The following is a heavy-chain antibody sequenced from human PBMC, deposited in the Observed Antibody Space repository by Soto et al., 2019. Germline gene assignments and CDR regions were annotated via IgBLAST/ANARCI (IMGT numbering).Heavy chain of an antibody. J-gene: IGHJ6*02. D-gene: IGHD3-10*01. CDR2: INAGNGNT. V-gene: IGHV1-3*01. CDR1: GYTFTSYA. CDR3: ARDRRVVRGVPLTYYYYYGVDV. Sequence: GASVKVSCKASGYTFTSYAMHWVRQAPGQRLEWMGWINAGNGNTKYSQKFQGRVTITRDTSASTAYMELSSLRSEDTAVYYCARDRRVVRGVPLTYYYYYGVDVWGQGTTVTVSS.